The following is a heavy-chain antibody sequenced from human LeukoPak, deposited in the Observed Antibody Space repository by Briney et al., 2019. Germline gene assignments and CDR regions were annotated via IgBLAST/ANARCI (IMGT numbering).Heavy chain of an antibody. CDR2: ITHSGGG. Sequence: PSETLSLTCNVSGGPFVGYYWTWIRQPPGKGLEWIGEITHSGGGNYNPSLKNRVTISVDSSQNRFSLKVVSVTAAGTAVYYCARRAGAPDFDVWGPGMLVSVSS. D-gene: IGHD3-10*01. CDR1: GGPFVGYY. J-gene: IGHJ4*02. CDR3: ARRAGAPDFDV. V-gene: IGHV4-34*01.